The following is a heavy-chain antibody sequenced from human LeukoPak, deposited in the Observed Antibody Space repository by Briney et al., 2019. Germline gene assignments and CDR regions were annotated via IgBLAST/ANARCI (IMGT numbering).Heavy chain of an antibody. D-gene: IGHD6-19*01. Sequence: GGSLRLSCAASGFTFSSYWMSWVRQAPGKGLEWVANIKQDGSEKYYVDSVKGRFTISRDNAKDSLYLQMNSLRAEDTAVYYCAKTEQWLVTGFDYWGQGTLVTVSS. CDR2: IKQDGSEK. V-gene: IGHV3-7*03. CDR3: AKTEQWLVTGFDY. CDR1: GFTFSSYW. J-gene: IGHJ4*02.